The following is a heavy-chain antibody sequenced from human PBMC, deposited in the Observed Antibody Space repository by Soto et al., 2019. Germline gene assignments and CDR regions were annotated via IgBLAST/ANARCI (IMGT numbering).Heavy chain of an antibody. D-gene: IGHD3-3*01. Sequence: SETLSLTCTVSGGAISTYYWTWIRQPAGKGLEWIGRIYSSGSTKYNPSLQSRVTMSLDTSNNQFSLRLTSVTAADTAVYYCARGQRFSDWFDPWGQGTLVAVSS. CDR1: GGAISTYY. V-gene: IGHV4-4*07. CDR2: IYSSGST. J-gene: IGHJ5*02. CDR3: ARGQRFSDWFDP.